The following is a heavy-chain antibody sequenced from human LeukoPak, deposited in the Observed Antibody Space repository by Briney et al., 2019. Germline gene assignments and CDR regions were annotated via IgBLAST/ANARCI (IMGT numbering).Heavy chain of an antibody. V-gene: IGHV4-30-4*01. J-gene: IGHJ5*02. Sequence: SETLSLTCTVSGGSISSGDYYWSWIRQPPGKGLEWIGYIYYSGSTYYNPSLKSRVTITVDTSKNQFSLKLTSVTAADTAVYYCARYNSSSWYVDWFDPWGQGTLVTVSS. D-gene: IGHD6-13*01. CDR2: IYYSGST. CDR1: GGSISSGDYY. CDR3: ARYNSSSWYVDWFDP.